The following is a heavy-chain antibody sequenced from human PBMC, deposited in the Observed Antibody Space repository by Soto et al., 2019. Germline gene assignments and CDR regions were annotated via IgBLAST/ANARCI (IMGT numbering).Heavy chain of an antibody. CDR2: FDPEDGVT. Sequence: ASVKVSCKVSGYTLTELSMHWVRQAPGKGLEWMGGFDPEDGVTIYAQKFQGRVAMTEDTSTDTAYMELSSLRSEDTAVYYCATLSSVRIDGYLKLDFDYWGQGTLVTVSS. J-gene: IGHJ4*02. V-gene: IGHV1-24*01. CDR3: ATLSSVRIDGYLKLDFDY. CDR1: GYTLTELS. D-gene: IGHD5-12*01.